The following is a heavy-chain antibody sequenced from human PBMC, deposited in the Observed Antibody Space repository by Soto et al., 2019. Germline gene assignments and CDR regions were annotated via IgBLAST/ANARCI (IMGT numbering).Heavy chain of an antibody. V-gene: IGHV4-59*01. CDR2: IYYSGST. D-gene: IGHD6-19*01. J-gene: IGHJ2*01. CDR3: ARTTVAGLLGYFDL. CDR1: GGSISSYY. Sequence: SETLSLTCTVSGGSISSYYWSWIRQPPGKGLEWIGYIYYSGSTNYNPSLKSRVTISVDTSKNQFSLKVTSVTAADTAVYYCARTTVAGLLGYFDLWGRGTLVTVSS.